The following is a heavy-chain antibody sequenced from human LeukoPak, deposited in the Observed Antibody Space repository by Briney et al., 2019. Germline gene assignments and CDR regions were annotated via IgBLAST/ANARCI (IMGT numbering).Heavy chain of an antibody. CDR2: ISWNSGSI. CDR1: GFNFNDYA. CDR3: AKGSNFFGGNSDGVFEH. Sequence: NPGGSLRLSCAAPGFNFNDYAMHWVRQAPGKGLEWVSGISWNSGSIGYGDSVKGRFTISRDNAKKSLYLQMNSLRAEDTALYYCAKGSNFFGGNSDGVFEHWGQGTLVTVSS. V-gene: IGHV3-9*01. D-gene: IGHD4-23*01. J-gene: IGHJ4*02.